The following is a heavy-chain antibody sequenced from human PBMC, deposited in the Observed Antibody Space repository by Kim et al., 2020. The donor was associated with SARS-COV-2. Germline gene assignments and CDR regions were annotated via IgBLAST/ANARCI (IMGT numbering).Heavy chain of an antibody. V-gene: IGHV4-39*07. J-gene: IGHJ4*02. Sequence: TYYNPSLKSRVTISVDTSKNQFSLKLSSVTAADTAVYYCAREGIEWELLYWGQGTLVTVSS. CDR3: AREGIEWELLY. CDR2: T. D-gene: IGHD1-26*01.